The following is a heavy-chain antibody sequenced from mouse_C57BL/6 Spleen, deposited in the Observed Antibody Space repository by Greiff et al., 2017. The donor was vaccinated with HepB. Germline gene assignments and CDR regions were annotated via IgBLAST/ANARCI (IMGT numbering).Heavy chain of an antibody. V-gene: IGHV1-55*01. J-gene: IGHJ2*01. D-gene: IGHD3-1*01. Sequence: QVQLKQPGAELVKPGASVKMSCKASGYTFTSYWITWVKQRPGQGLEWIGDIYPGSGSTNYNEKFKSKATLTVDTSSSTAYMQLSSLTSEDSAVYYCARSGGFRSARWGQGTTLTVSS. CDR3: ARSGGFRSAR. CDR2: IYPGSGST. CDR1: GYTFTSYW.